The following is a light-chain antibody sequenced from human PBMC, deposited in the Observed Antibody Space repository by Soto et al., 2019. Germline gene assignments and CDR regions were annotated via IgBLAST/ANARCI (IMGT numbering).Light chain of an antibody. CDR3: SSYTSSSTLVV. Sequence: QSALTQPAYVSGSPGQSITISCTGTSSDVGGYNYVSWYQQHPGKAPKLMIYEVNNRPSGVSNRFSGSKSGNTASLTISGLQAEDEADYYCSSYTSSSTLVVFVGGTKLTVL. CDR2: EVN. CDR1: SSDVGGYNY. V-gene: IGLV2-14*01. J-gene: IGLJ2*01.